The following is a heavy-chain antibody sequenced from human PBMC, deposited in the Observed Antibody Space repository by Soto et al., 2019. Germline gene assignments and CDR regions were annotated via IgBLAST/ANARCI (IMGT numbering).Heavy chain of an antibody. CDR3: AREWVVVVPAAIGGRDV. CDR2: TYYRSKWYN. D-gene: IGHD2-2*01. Sequence: PSHTLSLTCAISGHSVPSNSAAWNWIRQSPSRGLEWLGRTYYRSKWYNDYAVSVKSRITINPDTSKNQFSLQLNSVTPEDTAVYYCAREWVVVVPAAIGGRDVGGQGTTVPSP. J-gene: IGHJ6*02. CDR1: GHSVPSNSAA. V-gene: IGHV6-1*01.